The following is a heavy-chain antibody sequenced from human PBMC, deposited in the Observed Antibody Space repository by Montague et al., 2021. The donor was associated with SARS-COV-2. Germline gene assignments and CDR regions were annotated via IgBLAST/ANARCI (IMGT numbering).Heavy chain of an antibody. J-gene: IGHJ6*02. CDR1: GGSFSGYY. V-gene: IGHV4-34*01. D-gene: IGHD3-10*01. CDR2: INHGGRT. CDR3: AKGIRGVIILYDYYLMDV. Sequence: SETLSLTCAVYGGSFSGYYWTWIRQPPGKGLEWIGDINHGGRTNYNPSLKSRVTISAKTSKNQFSLRVNSVTAADTAVYFCAKGIRGVIILYDYYLMDVWGQGTTVSVSS.